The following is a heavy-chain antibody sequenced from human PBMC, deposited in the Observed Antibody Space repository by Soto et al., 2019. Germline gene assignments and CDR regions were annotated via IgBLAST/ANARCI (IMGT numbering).Heavy chain of an antibody. J-gene: IGHJ4*02. Sequence: QVQLVESGGGVVQPGRSLRLSCAASGFTFSSYGMHWVRQAPGKGLEWVAVISYDGSNKYYADSVKGRFTISRDNSKHTLYLQMNSLRAEDTAVYYCAQEGHSSGFHYWGQGTLVTVSS. V-gene: IGHV3-30*18. D-gene: IGHD6-19*01. CDR2: ISYDGSNK. CDR3: AQEGHSSGFHY. CDR1: GFTFSSYG.